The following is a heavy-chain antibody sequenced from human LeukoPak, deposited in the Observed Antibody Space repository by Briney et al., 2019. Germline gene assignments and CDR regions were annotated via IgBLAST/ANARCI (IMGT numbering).Heavy chain of an antibody. CDR2: ISGSGGST. CDR3: ANQLVIMYALDY. CDR1: GFTFSSYA. Sequence: GGSLRLSCAASGFTFSSYAMSWVRQAPGKGLEWVSAISGSGGSTYYADSVKGRFTISRDNSKNTLYLQMSSLRAEDTAVYYCANQLVIMYALDYWGQGTLVTVSS. V-gene: IGHV3-23*01. J-gene: IGHJ4*02. D-gene: IGHD3-9*01.